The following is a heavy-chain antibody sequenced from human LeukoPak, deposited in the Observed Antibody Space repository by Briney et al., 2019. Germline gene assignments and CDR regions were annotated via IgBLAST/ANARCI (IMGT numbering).Heavy chain of an antibody. V-gene: IGHV3-23*01. D-gene: IGHD1-1*01. CDR1: GFTFSKFA. CDR3: AKRVQLGRAYYFDY. CDR2: ISGSGGST. Sequence: PGGSLRLSCAASGFTFSKFAMSWVRQAPGKGLEWVADISGSGGSTYYADSVKGRFTISRDNSKNTLYLQMNSLRDEDTAIYYCAKRVQLGRAYYFDYWGQGTMVTVSS. J-gene: IGHJ4*02.